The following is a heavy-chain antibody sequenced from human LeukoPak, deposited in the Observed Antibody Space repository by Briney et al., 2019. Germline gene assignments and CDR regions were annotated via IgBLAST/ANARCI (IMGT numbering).Heavy chain of an antibody. CDR1: GYTFTGYY. CDR2: INPNSGGT. V-gene: IGHV1-2*06. D-gene: IGHD1-26*01. Sequence: ASVKVSCKASGYTFTGYYMHWVRQAPGQGLEWMGRINPNSGGTNYAQKFQGRVTMTRDTSISTAYMELSRLRSDDTAVYYCARAMGAYYYYMDVWGKGTMVTVSS. J-gene: IGHJ6*03. CDR3: ARAMGAYYYYMDV.